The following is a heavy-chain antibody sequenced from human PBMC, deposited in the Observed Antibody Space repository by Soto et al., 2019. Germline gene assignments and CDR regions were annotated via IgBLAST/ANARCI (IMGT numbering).Heavy chain of an antibody. CDR3: ARVERGTATTVVDAFDI. J-gene: IGHJ3*02. D-gene: IGHD1-1*01. CDR1: GGSVNSGNYY. CDR2: MSHSGGT. Sequence: QVQLQQWGAGLLKPSETLSLTCAVYGGSVNSGNYYWSWIRQPPGKGLEWIGEMSHSGGTHFNPSRKRRVTRSVDTSKNQCSRKMSSVTAADTALYYCARVERGTATTVVDAFDIWGPGTLVTVSS. V-gene: IGHV4-34*01.